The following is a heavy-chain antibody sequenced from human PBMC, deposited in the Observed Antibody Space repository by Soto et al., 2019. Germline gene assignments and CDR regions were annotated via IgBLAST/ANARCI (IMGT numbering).Heavy chain of an antibody. Sequence: QVQLVQSGAEVKKPGSSVKVSCKASGGTFSSYTISWVRQAPGQGLEWMGRIIPILGIANYAQKFQGRVTLTADKSTSTAYMELSSLRSEDTAVYYCARDYSYNSYATFDYWGQGTLVTVSS. V-gene: IGHV1-69*08. CDR3: ARDYSYNSYATFDY. CDR2: IIPILGIA. D-gene: IGHD1-1*01. CDR1: GGTFSSYT. J-gene: IGHJ4*02.